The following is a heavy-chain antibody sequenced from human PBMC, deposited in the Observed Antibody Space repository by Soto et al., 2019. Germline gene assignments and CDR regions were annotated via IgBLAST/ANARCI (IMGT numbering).Heavy chain of an antibody. D-gene: IGHD3-22*01. CDR1: GYTFSTSG. J-gene: IGHJ5*02. Sequence: QVQLVQSGAEVKKPGASVKVSCKASGYTFSTSGITWVRQAPGQGLEWMGWISGYNGNTIYAQKFQGRVTRTTETSTTTAYMELRSLRSDDTAVYYCAKTPHYASSGYYSWFDLWGQGTLVTVSS. CDR3: AKTPHYASSGYYSWFDL. V-gene: IGHV1-18*01. CDR2: ISGYNGNT.